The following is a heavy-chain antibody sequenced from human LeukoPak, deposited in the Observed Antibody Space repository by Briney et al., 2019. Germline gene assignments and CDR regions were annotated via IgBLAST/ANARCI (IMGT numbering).Heavy chain of an antibody. CDR2: ISGDGGNT. D-gene: IGHD2-15*01. CDR3: AKNRGYCSGGSCYGDY. CDR1: GFTSSSYA. V-gene: IGHV3-23*01. Sequence: PGGSLRLSCAASGFTSSSYAMSWVRQAPGKGLEWVSSISGDGGNTYYADSVKGRFTISRDNSKNTLSLQMASLRAEDTAVYYCAKNRGYCSGGSCYGDYWGQGTLVTVSS. J-gene: IGHJ4*02.